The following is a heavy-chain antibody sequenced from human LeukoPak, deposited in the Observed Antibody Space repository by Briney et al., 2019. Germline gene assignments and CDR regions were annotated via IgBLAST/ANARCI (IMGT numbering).Heavy chain of an antibody. CDR1: GFTFSGYA. CDR3: AKLTLRWSNSLFDY. D-gene: IGHD4-23*01. V-gene: IGHV3-23*01. J-gene: IGHJ4*02. CDR2: ISGSGGST. Sequence: GGSLRLSCAASGFTFSGYAMSWVRQAPGKGLEWVSAISGSGGSTYYADSVKGRFTISRDNSKNTLYLQMNSLRAEDTAVYYCAKLTLRWSNSLFDYWGQGTLVTVSS.